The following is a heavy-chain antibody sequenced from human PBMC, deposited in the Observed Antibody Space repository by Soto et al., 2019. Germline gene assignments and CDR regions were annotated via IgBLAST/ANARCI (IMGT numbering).Heavy chain of an antibody. Sequence: KTSETLSLTCTVSGGSISSYYRSWIRQPAGKGLEWIGRIYTSGSTNYNPSLKSRVTMSVDTSKNQFSLKLSSVTAADTAVYYCARSGPYCSSTSCYMGYYYYGMDVWGQGTTVTVSS. CDR1: GGSISSYY. V-gene: IGHV4-4*07. CDR3: ARSGPYCSSTSCYMGYYYYGMDV. CDR2: IYTSGST. D-gene: IGHD2-2*02. J-gene: IGHJ6*02.